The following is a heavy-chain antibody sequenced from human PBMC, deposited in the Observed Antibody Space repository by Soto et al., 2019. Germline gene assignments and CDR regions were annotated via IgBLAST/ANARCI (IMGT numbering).Heavy chain of an antibody. CDR1: GYTFTSYY. J-gene: IGHJ5*02. D-gene: IGHD4-4*01. Sequence: ASVKVSCKASGYTFTSYYMHWVRQAPGQGLEWMGIINPSGGSTSYAQKFQGRVTMTRGTSTSTVYMELSSLRSEDTAVYYCARDLYSNTVWFDPWGQGTLVTVSS. CDR3: ARDLYSNTVWFDP. V-gene: IGHV1-46*03. CDR2: INPSGGST.